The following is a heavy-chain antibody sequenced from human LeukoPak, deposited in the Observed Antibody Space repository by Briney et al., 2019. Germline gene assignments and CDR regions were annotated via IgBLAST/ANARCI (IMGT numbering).Heavy chain of an antibody. CDR2: ISGDGRNI. V-gene: IGHV3-74*01. D-gene: IGHD3-9*01. J-gene: IGHJ6*02. CDR3: TRDLMDYDVSTGLHHYYMDV. Sequence: GGSLRLSCAAAGLTFSNYAMHWVRHDPRKGLVWVSRISGDGRNINYADSVRGRFTISRDNAKNTLYLQMNTLRVEDTAVYYCTRDLMDYDVSTGLHHYYMDVWGQGTTVTVSS. CDR1: GLTFSNYA.